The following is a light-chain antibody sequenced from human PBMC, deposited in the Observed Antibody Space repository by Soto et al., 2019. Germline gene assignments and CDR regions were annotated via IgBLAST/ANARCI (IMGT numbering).Light chain of an antibody. J-gene: IGKJ3*01. CDR1: QSVLYSSNNKNY. Sequence: DIVMTQSPDPLAVSLGERATINCKSSQSVLYSSNNKNYLAWYQQKPGQPTKLLIYWASIRESGVPDRFSGSGSGTDFTLTISSLQAEDVAVYYCQQYYSTPFTFGPGTKVDIK. V-gene: IGKV4-1*01. CDR3: QQYYSTPFT. CDR2: WAS.